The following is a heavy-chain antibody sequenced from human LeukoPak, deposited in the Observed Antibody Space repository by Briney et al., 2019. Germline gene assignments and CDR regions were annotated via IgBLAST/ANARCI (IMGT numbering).Heavy chain of an antibody. CDR3: ARGGFPYGSGSGAFDI. J-gene: IGHJ3*02. CDR1: GGSISSGGYY. CDR2: IYYSGST. V-gene: IGHV4-31*03. D-gene: IGHD3-10*01. Sequence: PSQTLSLTCTVSGGSISSGGYYWSWIRQHPGKGLEWIGYIYYSGSTYYNPSLKSRVTISVDTSKNQFSLKLSSVTAADTAVYYCARGGFPYGSGSGAFDIWGQGTMVTVSS.